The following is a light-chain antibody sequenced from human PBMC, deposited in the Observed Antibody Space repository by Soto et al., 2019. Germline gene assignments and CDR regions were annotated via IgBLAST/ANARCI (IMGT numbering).Light chain of an antibody. Sequence: EIVLTQSPGTLSLSPGERATLSCRASQTISSYLAWYQHKPGQAPRLLIYDASSRATDIPDRFSGSGSGTGFTLTIGRLEPGDFAVYYCQQHLSSPPYGFGQGTKLEIE. J-gene: IGKJ2*03. CDR1: QTISSY. CDR3: QQHLSSPPYG. CDR2: DAS. V-gene: IGKV3-20*01.